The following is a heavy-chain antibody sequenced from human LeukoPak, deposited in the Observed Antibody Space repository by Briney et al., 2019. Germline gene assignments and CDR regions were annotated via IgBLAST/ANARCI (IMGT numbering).Heavy chain of an antibody. CDR1: GFTFSTYG. D-gene: IGHD3-3*01. CDR2: ISNDGSNT. Sequence: GGSLRLSCAASGFTFSTYGMHWVRQAPGKGLEWVAVISNDGSNTYYADSVKGRFTLSRDNSQNTVYLQMNSLRAEDTAVYYCAKDRVFGVAIGLMGAFDIWGQGTMVTVSS. J-gene: IGHJ3*02. CDR3: AKDRVFGVAIGLMGAFDI. V-gene: IGHV3-30*18.